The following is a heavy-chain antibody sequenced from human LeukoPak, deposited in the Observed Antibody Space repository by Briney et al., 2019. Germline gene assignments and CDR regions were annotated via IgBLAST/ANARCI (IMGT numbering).Heavy chain of an antibody. D-gene: IGHD6-13*01. CDR3: AKDQWIAAAGRFFDY. V-gene: IGHV3-23*01. CDR1: GFTFRDYY. Sequence: GGSLRLSCLASGFTFRDYYMTWIRQAPGKGLEWVSAISGSGGSTYYADSVKGRFTISRDNSKNTLYLQMNSLRAEDTAVYYCAKDQWIAAAGRFFDYWGQGTLVTVSS. CDR2: ISGSGGST. J-gene: IGHJ4*02.